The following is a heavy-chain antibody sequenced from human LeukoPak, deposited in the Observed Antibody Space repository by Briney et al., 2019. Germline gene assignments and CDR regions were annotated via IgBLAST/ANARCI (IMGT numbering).Heavy chain of an antibody. D-gene: IGHD6-13*01. Sequence: PSETLSLTCTVSGYSISSSGYYWGWIRQPPGKGLEWIGSIYYSGSTYYNPSLKSRVTISVDTSKNQFSLKLSSVTAADTAVYYCARRNSSSWYYFDYWGQGTLVTVSS. CDR3: ARRNSSSWYYFDY. CDR1: GYSISSSGYY. V-gene: IGHV4-39*01. CDR2: IYYSGST. J-gene: IGHJ4*02.